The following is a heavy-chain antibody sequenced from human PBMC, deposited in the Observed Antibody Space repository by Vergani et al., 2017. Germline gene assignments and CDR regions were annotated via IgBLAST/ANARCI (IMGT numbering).Heavy chain of an antibody. CDR3: ARGRFYSGSYLDY. Sequence: EVQLVESGGGLVQPGGSLRLSCAASGFTFSSYWMSWVRQAPGKGLEWVANIKQDGSEKYYVDSVKGRFTISRDNAKNSLYLQRNSLRAEDTAVYYCARGRFYSGSYLDYWGQGTLVTVSS. CDR2: IKQDGSEK. V-gene: IGHV3-7*01. CDR1: GFTFSSYW. D-gene: IGHD1-26*01. J-gene: IGHJ4*02.